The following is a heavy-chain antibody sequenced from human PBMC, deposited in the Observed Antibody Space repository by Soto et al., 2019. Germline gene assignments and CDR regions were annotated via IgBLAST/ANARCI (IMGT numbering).Heavy chain of an antibody. V-gene: IGHV1-8*01. CDR3: ARAVRGYDSNPYYYYYMDV. CDR1: GYTFTSYD. J-gene: IGHJ6*03. CDR2: MNPNSGNT. Sequence: GASVKVSCKASGYTFTSYDINWVRQATGQGLEWMGWMNPNSGNTGYAQKFQGRVTMTRNTSISTAYMELSSLRSEDTAGYYCARAVRGYDSNPYYYYYMDVWGKGTTVTVSS. D-gene: IGHD5-12*01.